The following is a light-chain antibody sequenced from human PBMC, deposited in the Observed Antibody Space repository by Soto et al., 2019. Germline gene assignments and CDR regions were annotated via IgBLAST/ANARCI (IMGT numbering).Light chain of an antibody. V-gene: IGKV3-20*01. CDR3: QHYGNSPFT. J-gene: IGKJ3*01. CDR1: QSVISSS. Sequence: EIVLTQSPGTLSLSPGDRATLSCRASQSVISSSLAWYQQKPGQAPRLLIYAASSRATGIPDRFSGSGSGTDFTLTINRLEPEDFAVYYCQHYGNSPFTFGPGTKLDIK. CDR2: AAS.